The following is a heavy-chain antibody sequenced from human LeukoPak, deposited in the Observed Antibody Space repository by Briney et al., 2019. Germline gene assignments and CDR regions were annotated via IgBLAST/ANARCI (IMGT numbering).Heavy chain of an antibody. D-gene: IGHD3-22*01. CDR2: IYYSGST. CDR1: GGSISSSSYY. J-gene: IGHJ3*02. Sequence: SETLSLTCTVSGGSISSSSYYWGWIRQPPGKGLEWIGSIYYSGSTYYNPSLKSRVTISVDTSKNQFSLKLSSVTAADTAVYYCASPIRYYYDSSGREGAFDIWGQGTMVTVSS. CDR3: ASPIRYYYDSSGREGAFDI. V-gene: IGHV4-39*01.